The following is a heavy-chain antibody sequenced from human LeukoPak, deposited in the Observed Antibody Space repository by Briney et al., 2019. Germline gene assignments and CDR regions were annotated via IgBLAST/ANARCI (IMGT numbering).Heavy chain of an antibody. CDR1: GFTFSSYS. J-gene: IGHJ4*02. CDR2: ISSSSSTI. CDR3: ARSRRRELLRTYFDY. Sequence: TGGSLRLSCAASGFTFSSYSMNWVRQAPGKGLEWVSHISSSSSTIYYADSVKGRFTISRDNAKNSLYLQMNSLRAEDTAVYYCARSRRRELLRTYFDYWGQGTLVTVSS. D-gene: IGHD1-26*01. V-gene: IGHV3-48*01.